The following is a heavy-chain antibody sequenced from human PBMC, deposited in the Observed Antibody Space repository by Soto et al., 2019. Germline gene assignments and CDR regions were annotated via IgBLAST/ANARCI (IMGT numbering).Heavy chain of an antibody. J-gene: IGHJ4*02. CDR3: ARDKGYLDY. CDR2: IKEDGSEK. Sequence: EVQLVESGGGLVQPGGSLRLSCAASRFTLSSYWMSWVRQAPGKGLEWVANIKEDGSEKFYVDSVKGRFTISRDNAKNSLYLQMNSLSAEDTAVYYCARDKGYLDYWGQGTLVTVSS. D-gene: IGHD2-15*01. CDR1: RFTLSSYW. V-gene: IGHV3-7*01.